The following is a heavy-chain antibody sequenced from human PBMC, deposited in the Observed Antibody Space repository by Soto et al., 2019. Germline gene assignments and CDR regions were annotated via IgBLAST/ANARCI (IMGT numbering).Heavy chain of an antibody. CDR1: GYTLTSYD. J-gene: IGHJ4*02. D-gene: IGHD3-3*01. CDR2: MNPNSGNT. CDR3: ARSITIFGVVIIKRSPFDY. Sequence: GASVKVSCKASGYTLTSYDINWVRQATGQGLEWMGWMNPNSGNTGYAQKFQGRVTMTRNTSISTAYMELSSLRSEDTAVYYCARSITIFGVVIIKRSPFDYWGQGTLVTVSS. V-gene: IGHV1-8*01.